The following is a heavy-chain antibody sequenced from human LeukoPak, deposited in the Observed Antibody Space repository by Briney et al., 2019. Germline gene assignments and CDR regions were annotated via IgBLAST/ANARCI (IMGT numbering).Heavy chain of an antibody. CDR1: GFTVSSNY. CDR2: IYTGSDT. Sequence: PGGSLRLSCAASGFTVSSNYMSWVRQAPGKGLEWVSVIYTGSDTYYADSVQGRFTISRDDSKNTVYLQMSSLRPEDTAVYYCSRDPALTTGYGMDVWGQGATVTVYS. CDR3: SRDPALTTGYGMDV. V-gene: IGHV3-66*01. D-gene: IGHD4-11*01. J-gene: IGHJ6*02.